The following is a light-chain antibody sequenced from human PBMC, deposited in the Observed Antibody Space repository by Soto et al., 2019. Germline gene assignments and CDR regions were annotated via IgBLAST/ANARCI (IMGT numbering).Light chain of an antibody. Sequence: EIVLTQSPGTLSLSPGERVTLSCRASQSVSSRNLAWYQQKPGQAPRLLISGASTRATGIPDRFSGSGSGTDFTLTISRLEPEDFAVYYCQQYGNSRWTFGQGTKVEIK. V-gene: IGKV3-20*01. CDR3: QQYGNSRWT. CDR2: GAS. J-gene: IGKJ1*01. CDR1: QSVSSRN.